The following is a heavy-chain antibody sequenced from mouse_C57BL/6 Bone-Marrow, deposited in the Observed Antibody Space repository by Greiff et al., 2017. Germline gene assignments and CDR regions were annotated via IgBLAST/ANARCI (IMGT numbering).Heavy chain of an antibody. CDR3: ARDYYGSSYGWYFDV. CDR1: GFNIKNTY. D-gene: IGHD1-1*01. J-gene: IGHJ1*03. CDR2: IDPANGNT. Sequence: EVQLQQSVAELVRPGASVKLSCTASGFNIKNTYMHWVKQRPEQGLEWIGRIDPANGNTKYAPKFQGKATITADTSSNTAYLQLSRLTSEDTAIYYCARDYYGSSYGWYFDVWGTGTTVTVSS. V-gene: IGHV14-3*01.